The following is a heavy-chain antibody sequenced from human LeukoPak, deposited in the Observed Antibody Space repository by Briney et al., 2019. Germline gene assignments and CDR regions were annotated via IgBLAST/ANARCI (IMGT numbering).Heavy chain of an antibody. CDR1: GGSISSYY. D-gene: IGHD3-10*01. V-gene: IGHV4-59*08. CDR3: ARHRGAGTQADY. Sequence: SETLSLTCTVSGGSISSYYWSWIRQPPGKGLEGVGYIYYSGSTNYIPSLKTRVTISVDTSTNQFSLKLSSVTAADTAVYYCARHRGAGTQADYWGQGTLVTVSS. CDR2: IYYSGST. J-gene: IGHJ4*02.